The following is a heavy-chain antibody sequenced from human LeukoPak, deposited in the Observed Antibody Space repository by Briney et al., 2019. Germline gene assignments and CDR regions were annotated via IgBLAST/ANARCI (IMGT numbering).Heavy chain of an antibody. CDR1: GFTFSSYG. J-gene: IGHJ4*02. CDR2: IWYDGSNK. V-gene: IGHV3-33*06. D-gene: IGHD3-22*01. Sequence: GRSLRLSCAASGFTFSSYGMHWVRQAPGKGLEWVAVIWYDGSNKYYADSVKGRFTISRDNPKNTLYLQMNSLRAEDTAVYYCAKADYYDSSGPEINWGQGTLVTVSS. CDR3: AKADYYDSSGPEIN.